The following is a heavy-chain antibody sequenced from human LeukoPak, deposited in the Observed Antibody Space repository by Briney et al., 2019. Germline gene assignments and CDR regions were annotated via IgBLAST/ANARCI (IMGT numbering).Heavy chain of an antibody. D-gene: IGHD2-15*01. CDR1: GFTFSSYA. V-gene: IGHV3-23*01. CDR2: ISGSGGST. CDR3: AKGLGGYFDY. Sequence: GASLRLSCAASGFTFSSYAMSWVRQAPGKGLAWVSAISGSGGSTYYAHSVKGRFTISRDNSKNTLYLQMNSLRAEDTAVYYCAKGLGGYFDYWGQGTLATVSS. J-gene: IGHJ4*02.